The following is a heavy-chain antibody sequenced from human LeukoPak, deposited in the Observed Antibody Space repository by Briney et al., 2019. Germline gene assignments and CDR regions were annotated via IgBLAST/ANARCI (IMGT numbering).Heavy chain of an antibody. CDR2: ISYDGSNK. D-gene: IGHD6-13*01. V-gene: IGHV3-30-3*01. CDR3: ARDGYSSSLNLDY. CDR1: GFTFSGSA. Sequence: HSGGSLRLSCAASGFTFSGSAIHWVRQAPGKGLEWVAVISYDGSNKYYADSVKGRFTISRDNSKNTLYLQMNSLRAEDTAVYYCARDGYSSSLNLDYWGQGTLVTVSS. J-gene: IGHJ4*02.